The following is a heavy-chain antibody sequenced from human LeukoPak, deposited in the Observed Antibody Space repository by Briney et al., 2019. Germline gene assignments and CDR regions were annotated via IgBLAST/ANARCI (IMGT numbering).Heavy chain of an antibody. J-gene: IGHJ5*02. CDR3: ARERGEEELEVVPADNGFWFDP. CDR1: GYTFTSYY. V-gene: IGHV1-46*01. D-gene: IGHD2-2*01. CDR2: INPSGGST. Sequence: ASVKVSCKASGYTFTSYYMHWVRQAPGQGLEWMGIINPSGGSTTYAQKFQGRVTITTDESTSTAYMELSSLRSEDTAVYYCARERGEEELEVVPADNGFWFDPWGQGTLVTVSS.